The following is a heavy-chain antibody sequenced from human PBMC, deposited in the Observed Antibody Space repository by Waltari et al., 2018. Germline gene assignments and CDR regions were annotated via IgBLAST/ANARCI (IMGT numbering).Heavy chain of an antibody. CDR2: INPNSGGT. CDR1: GYTFTGYS. V-gene: IGHV1-2*06. D-gene: IGHD3-9*01. J-gene: IGHJ4*02. CDR3: AVDILTGFGADY. Sequence: QVQLVQSGAEVKKPGASVKVSCKASGYTFTGYSMPWVRQAPGQGLEWMGRINPNSGGTNYAQKFQGRVTMTRDTSISTAYMELSRLRSDDTAVYYCAVDILTGFGADYWGQGTLVTVSS.